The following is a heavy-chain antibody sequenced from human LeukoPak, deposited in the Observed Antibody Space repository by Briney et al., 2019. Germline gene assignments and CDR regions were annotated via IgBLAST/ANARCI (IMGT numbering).Heavy chain of an antibody. D-gene: IGHD3-3*02. CDR2: INRDGSST. J-gene: IGHJ3*01. CDR3: ARVSNHWALDAFDF. CDR1: GFTFSSYW. V-gene: IGHV3-74*01. Sequence: PGGSLRLSCAASGFTFSSYWMHWVRRAPGKGLVWVSRINRDGSSTNYADSVKGRFTISRDDAKNTLYLQMNSLRAEDTAVYYCARVSNHWALDAFDFWGQGTMVTVSS.